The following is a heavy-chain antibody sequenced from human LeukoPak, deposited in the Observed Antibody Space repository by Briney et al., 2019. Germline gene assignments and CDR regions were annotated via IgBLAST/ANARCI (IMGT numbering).Heavy chain of an antibody. CDR2: INHSGRV. CDR1: VGSFSGYS. D-gene: IGHD4-17*01. CDR3: ARDYGDFPAYYFDY. V-gene: IGHV4-34*01. Sequence: SETLSLTCAVYVGSFSGYSWTWIRQPPGGGLEWLGEINHSGRVDYNPSLKSRGTISVDTSKNQFSLRLNSVTAADTAVYYCARDYGDFPAYYFDYWGQGTLVTVSS. J-gene: IGHJ4*02.